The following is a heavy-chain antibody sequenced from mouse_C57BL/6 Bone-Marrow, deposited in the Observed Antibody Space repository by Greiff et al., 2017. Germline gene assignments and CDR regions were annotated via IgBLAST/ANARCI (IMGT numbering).Heavy chain of an antibody. CDR1: GYTFTSYG. CDR3: ARWGRQLRLPLGDY. V-gene: IGHV1-81*01. CDR2: IYPRSGNT. D-gene: IGHD3-2*02. J-gene: IGHJ2*01. Sequence: QVQLQQSGAELARPGASVKLSCKASGYTFTSYGISWVKQRTGQGLEWIGEIYPRSGNTYYNEKFKGKATLTADKSSSTAYMEIRSLTSEDSAVYFCARWGRQLRLPLGDYWGQGTTLTVSA.